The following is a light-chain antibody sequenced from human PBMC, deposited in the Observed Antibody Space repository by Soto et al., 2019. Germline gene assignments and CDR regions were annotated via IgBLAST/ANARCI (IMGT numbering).Light chain of an antibody. J-gene: IGKJ1*01. V-gene: IGKV3-20*01. Sequence: EIVLTQSPGTLSLSPGERSTLSCMASQSVSSSYLAWYQQKPGQAPRLLIYGAYSRATGITDRFSGSGSGTDFTLTISRLEPEDFAVYYCQPYGNAPWTFGQGTQVEIK. CDR2: GAY. CDR1: QSVSSSY. CDR3: QPYGNAPWT.